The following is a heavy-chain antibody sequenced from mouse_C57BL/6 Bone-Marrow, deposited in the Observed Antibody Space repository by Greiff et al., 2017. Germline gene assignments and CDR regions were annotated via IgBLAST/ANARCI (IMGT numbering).Heavy chain of an antibody. Sequence: QVQLQQSGAELVKPGASVTMSCKASGYTFTTYPIEWMKQNHGKSLEWIGNFHPYNDDTKYNEKFKGKATLTVEKSSSTVYLELSRLTSDDSAVYYCARRDSSCLAWFAYWGQGTLVTVSA. CDR2: FHPYNDDT. CDR3: ARRDSSCLAWFAY. J-gene: IGHJ3*01. D-gene: IGHD3-2*02. CDR1: GYTFTTYP. V-gene: IGHV1-47*01.